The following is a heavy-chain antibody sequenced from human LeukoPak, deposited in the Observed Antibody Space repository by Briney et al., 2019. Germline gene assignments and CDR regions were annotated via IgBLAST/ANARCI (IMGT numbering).Heavy chain of an antibody. CDR2: IYTSGST. J-gene: IGHJ4*02. V-gene: IGHV4-4*07. CDR1: GGSLSSYY. CDR3: ARVGSGLNLYYFDY. Sequence: SETLSLTCTVSGGSLSSYYWSWIRQPAGKGLEWIGRIYTSGSTNYNPSLKSRVTMSVDTSKNQFSLKLSSVTAADTAVCFCARVGSGLNLYYFDYWGQGILVTVSS. D-gene: IGHD3-3*01.